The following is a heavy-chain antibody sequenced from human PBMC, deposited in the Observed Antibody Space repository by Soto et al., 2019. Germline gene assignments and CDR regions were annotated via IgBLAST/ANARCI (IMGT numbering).Heavy chain of an antibody. V-gene: IGHV3-9*01. CDR2: ISWNSGSI. D-gene: IGHD6-13*01. CDR1: GFTFDDYA. Sequence: EVQLVESGGGLVQPGRSLRLSCAASGFTFDDYAMHWVRQAPGKGLEWVSGISWNSGSIGYADSVKGRFTISRDNAKNSLYLQMNSLRAEDTALYYCAKDTAAAHSRLLDYWGQGTLFTVAS. J-gene: IGHJ4*02. CDR3: AKDTAAAHSRLLDY.